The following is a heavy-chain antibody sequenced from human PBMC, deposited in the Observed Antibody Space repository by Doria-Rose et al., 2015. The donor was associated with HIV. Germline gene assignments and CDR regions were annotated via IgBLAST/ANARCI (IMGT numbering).Heavy chain of an antibody. J-gene: IGHJ4*02. CDR1: GGSFNGYY. D-gene: IGHD4-17*01. CDR2: INHTGST. V-gene: IGHV4-34*02. Sequence: QAQLQQWGAGLLKPSETLSLTCAVYGGSFNGYYWSWIRQPPGKGLEWIGEINHTGSTNYNPSLKSRVTISVDTSKNQFSLKLSSVTAADTAVYYCARSTNDYGDQLDYWGQGTLVTVSS. CDR3: ARSTNDYGDQLDY.